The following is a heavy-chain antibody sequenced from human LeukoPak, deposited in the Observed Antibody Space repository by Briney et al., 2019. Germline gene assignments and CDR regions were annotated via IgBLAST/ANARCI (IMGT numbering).Heavy chain of an antibody. D-gene: IGHD2-2*01. Sequence: SETLSLTCTVSGGSISSGSYCWSWIRQPAGKGLEWIGHIHTSGNTNYNSSLKSRVTISVDTSKNQFSLKLSSVTAADTAVYYCARGPIRYCSSTSCRNWFDPWGQGTLVTVSS. J-gene: IGHJ5*02. CDR2: IHTSGNT. V-gene: IGHV4-61*09. CDR1: GGSISSGSYC. CDR3: ARGPIRYCSSTSCRNWFDP.